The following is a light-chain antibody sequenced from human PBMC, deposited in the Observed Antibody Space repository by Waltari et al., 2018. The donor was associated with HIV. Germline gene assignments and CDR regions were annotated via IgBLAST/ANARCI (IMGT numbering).Light chain of an antibody. V-gene: IGLV2-23*01. CDR3: CSYAGSSLYV. CDR1: RSDVGRYNL. Sequence: QSALTQPASVSGSPGQSITIPCTGTRSDVGRYNLLPWYQQHPGKAPKLMIYEGSKRPSGVSNRFSGSKSGNTASLTISGLQAEDEADYYCCSYAGSSLYVFGTGTKVTVL. J-gene: IGLJ1*01. CDR2: EGS.